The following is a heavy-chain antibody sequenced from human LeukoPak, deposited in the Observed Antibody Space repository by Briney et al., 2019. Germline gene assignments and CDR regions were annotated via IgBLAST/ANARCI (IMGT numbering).Heavy chain of an antibody. Sequence: SETLSLTCTVSGGSISSGGYYWSWIRQPPGKGLEWIGYIDYSGSTNYNPSLKSRVTISVDTSNNQFSLRLSSVTAADTAVYYCARKEWVPYYFDYWGQGTLVTVSS. D-gene: IGHD3-3*01. CDR2: IDYSGST. CDR1: GGSISSGGYY. CDR3: ARKEWVPYYFDY. V-gene: IGHV4-61*08. J-gene: IGHJ4*02.